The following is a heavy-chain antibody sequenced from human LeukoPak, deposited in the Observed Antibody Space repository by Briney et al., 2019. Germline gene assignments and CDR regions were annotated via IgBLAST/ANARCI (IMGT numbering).Heavy chain of an antibody. Sequence: PSETLSLTCTVSGGSVSSGSYRWGWIPQPPGKGLEWIGYIYYSGSTNKNPSLKSRVTISVDTSKNQFSLKLSSVTAADTAVYYCARVGRGYFPSNWGQGTLVTVSS. CDR2: IYYSGST. V-gene: IGHV4-61*01. D-gene: IGHD3-10*01. J-gene: IGHJ4*02. CDR1: GGSVSSGSYR. CDR3: ARVGRGYFPSN.